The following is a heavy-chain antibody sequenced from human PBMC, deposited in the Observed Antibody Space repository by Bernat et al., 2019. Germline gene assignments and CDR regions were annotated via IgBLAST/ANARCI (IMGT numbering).Heavy chain of an antibody. CDR1: GFTFSSYA. CDR2: ISGSGGST. D-gene: IGHD3-10*01. CDR3: AKDRSYYGSGSYFGY. J-gene: IGHJ4*02. Sequence: EVQLLESGGGLVQPGGSLRLSCAASGFTFSSYAMSWVRQAPGKGLEWVSAISGSGGSTYYADSVKGRFTISRDNSKNTLYLQMNSLKAEDTAVYYCAKDRSYYGSGSYFGYWGQGTLVTVSS. V-gene: IGHV3-23*01.